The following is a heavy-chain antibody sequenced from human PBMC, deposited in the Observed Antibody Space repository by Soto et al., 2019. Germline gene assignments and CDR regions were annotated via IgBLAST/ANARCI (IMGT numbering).Heavy chain of an antibody. D-gene: IGHD5-18*01. Sequence: EVQLLESGGGLVQPVGSLRLSCAASGYIFTYYAMGWVRQFPEKGLEWVSGIGGSGGGTHYADSVKGRFTISRDNSKNTLYLQMNSLRVEDTAEYYCAKDRGGLVDTDPLDVWGQGTTVTVSS. CDR1: GYIFTYYA. J-gene: IGHJ6*02. V-gene: IGHV3-23*01. CDR2: IGGSGGGT. CDR3: AKDRGGLVDTDPLDV.